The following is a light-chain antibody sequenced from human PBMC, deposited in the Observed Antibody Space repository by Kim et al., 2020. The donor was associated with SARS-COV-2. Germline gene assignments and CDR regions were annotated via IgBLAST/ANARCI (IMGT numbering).Light chain of an antibody. V-gene: IGKV3-15*01. J-gene: IGKJ4*01. Sequence: PGERAPLSGRASQSVSSNLAWYQQNPGQAPRLLIYGASTRATGIPARFSGSGSETEFTLTISSLQSEDFAVYYCQQYNIWPPLTFGGGTKVDSK. CDR3: QQYNIWPPLT. CDR2: GAS. CDR1: QSVSSN.